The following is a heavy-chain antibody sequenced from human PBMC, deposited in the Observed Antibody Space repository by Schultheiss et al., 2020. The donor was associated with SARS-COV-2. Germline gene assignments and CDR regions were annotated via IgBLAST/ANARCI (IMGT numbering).Heavy chain of an antibody. CDR2: IYYSGST. CDR1: GGSISSGGYY. D-gene: IGHD6-6*01. Sequence: SQTLSLTCTVSGGSISSGGYYWSWIRQHPGKGLEWIGYIYYSGSTYYNPSLKSRVTMSVDTSKNQFSLKLSSVTATDTTVYYCVRHRIAARRGAFEYWGQGTLVTVSS. J-gene: IGHJ4*02. CDR3: VRHRIAARRGAFEY. V-gene: IGHV4-31*03.